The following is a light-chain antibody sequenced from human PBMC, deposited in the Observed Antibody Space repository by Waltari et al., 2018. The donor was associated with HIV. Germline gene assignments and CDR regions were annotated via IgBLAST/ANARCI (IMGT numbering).Light chain of an antibody. Sequence: DIQMTQSPSTLSASSGDRVTINCRASQNVSSWLAWYQHKSGKAPKLLIYKASALEFGVPSRFSGSGSGADFTLVISSLQPDDFATYYCQQYTTFPWTFGQGTKVEIK. V-gene: IGKV1-5*03. CDR1: QNVSSW. J-gene: IGKJ1*01. CDR3: QQYTTFPWT. CDR2: KAS.